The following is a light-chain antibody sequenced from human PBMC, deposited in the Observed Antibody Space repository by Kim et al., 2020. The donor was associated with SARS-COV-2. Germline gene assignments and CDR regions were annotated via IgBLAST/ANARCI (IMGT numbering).Light chain of an antibody. J-gene: IGLJ3*02. CDR1: VLKKKF. CDR2: KDT. V-gene: IGLV3-27*01. CDR3: YSAAANNLL. Sequence: SYELTQPSSVSVSPGQTAKITCSGDVLKKKFARWFQQKPGQAPVLVLYKDTERPSGIPERFSGSSSGTTVTLTISGAQLDDEADYYCYSAAANNLLFGGGTKLTVL.